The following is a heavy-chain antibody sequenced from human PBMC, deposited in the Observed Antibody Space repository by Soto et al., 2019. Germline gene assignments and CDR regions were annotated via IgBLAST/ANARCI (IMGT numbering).Heavy chain of an antibody. V-gene: IGHV1-18*01. Sequence: QVQLVQSGAEVKKPGASVKVSCKASGYTFTSYGITWVRQAPGQGLEWMGWISADNGNTNHAKKFQGRVTMTTDTSTSTAYMELRSLRSDDTAVYYCARKEVGATLKDFDYWGQGTLVTVSS. D-gene: IGHD1-26*01. CDR3: ARKEVGATLKDFDY. CDR2: ISADNGNT. J-gene: IGHJ4*02. CDR1: GYTFTSYG.